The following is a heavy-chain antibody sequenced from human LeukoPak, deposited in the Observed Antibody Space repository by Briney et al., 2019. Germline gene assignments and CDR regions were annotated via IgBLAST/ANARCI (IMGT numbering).Heavy chain of an antibody. J-gene: IGHJ5*02. D-gene: IGHD3-3*01. CDR2: INPNSGGT. CDR1: GYTFTGYY. CDR3: ARDSGTSYYGFWSAPGGIDWFDP. Sequence: ASVKVSCKASGYTFTGYYMHWVRQAPGQGLEWMGWINPNSGGTNYAQKFQGRVTMTRDTSISTAYMELSRLRSDDTAVYYCARDSGTSYYGFWSAPGGIDWFDPWGQGTLVTVSS. V-gene: IGHV1-2*02.